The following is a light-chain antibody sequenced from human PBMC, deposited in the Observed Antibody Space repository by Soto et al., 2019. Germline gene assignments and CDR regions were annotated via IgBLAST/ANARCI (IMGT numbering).Light chain of an antibody. CDR1: QSIGTF. Sequence: DIQMTKYTSTLSASVGDRVTITCRASQSIGTFLNWYQQKPGEAPNLLIHTSFTLYSGVPSRFSGTGSGTDFTLTISSLQPEDFAPYFCQQAFSAEWTFGQGTNAAIK. CDR2: TSF. V-gene: IGKV1-39*01. CDR3: QQAFSAEWT. J-gene: IGKJ1*01.